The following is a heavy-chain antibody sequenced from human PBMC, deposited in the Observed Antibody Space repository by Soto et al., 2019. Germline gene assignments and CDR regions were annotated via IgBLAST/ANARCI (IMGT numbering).Heavy chain of an antibody. V-gene: IGHV1-69*01. Sequence: QVQLVQSGAEVKKPGSSVKVSCKASGGTFSSYAISWVRQAPGQGLEWMGGIIPIFGTANYAQKFQGRVTITADESTSTAYMELSSLRSEDTAVYYCASSAPIGCNPEDLVNDAFDIWGQGTMVTVSS. CDR1: GGTFSSYA. J-gene: IGHJ3*02. CDR3: ASSAPIGCNPEDLVNDAFDI. D-gene: IGHD3-9*01. CDR2: IIPIFGTA.